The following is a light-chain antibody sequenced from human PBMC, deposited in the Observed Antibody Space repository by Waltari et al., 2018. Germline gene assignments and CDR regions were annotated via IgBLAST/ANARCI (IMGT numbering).Light chain of an antibody. CDR1: QSGGTD. V-gene: IGKV3-15*01. J-gene: IGKJ3*01. CDR2: SAS. Sequence: EVVMTQSPATLSGSPGERVTLSCRASQSGGTDLAGYQHRPCQSPRFLIYSASSRAIGIPARFSGSGSGTEFTLTISGMESDDFAVYYCQHYHDWPPGAFGPGTKVD. CDR3: QHYHDWPPGA.